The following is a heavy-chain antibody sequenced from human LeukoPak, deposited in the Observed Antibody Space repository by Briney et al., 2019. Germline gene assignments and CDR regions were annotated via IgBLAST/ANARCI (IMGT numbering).Heavy chain of an antibody. J-gene: IGHJ4*02. CDR3: ARGGYSAYDSIPKSHDY. D-gene: IGHD5-12*01. CDR1: GVNVSRNY. CDR2: IYSGGTT. Sequence: GGSLRLSCAASGVNVSRNYMSWVRQAPGKGLEWVSVIYSGGTTYHADSVKGRFTISRDNSKNTLYLQMNSLRAEDTAVYYCARGGYSAYDSIPKSHDYWGQGTLVTVSS. V-gene: IGHV3-66*01.